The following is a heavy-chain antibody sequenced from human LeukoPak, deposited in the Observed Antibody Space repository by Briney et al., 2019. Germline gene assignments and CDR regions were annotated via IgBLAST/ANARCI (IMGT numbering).Heavy chain of an antibody. D-gene: IGHD3-22*01. Sequence: GGSLRLSCAASGFTFSSYEMNWVRQAPGKGLEWVSSISSSGSTIYYADSVKGRFTISRDNAKNSLYLQMNSLRAEDTAVYYCAREATIVVVMRRSRGHYFDYWGQGTLVTVSS. V-gene: IGHV3-48*03. CDR3: AREATIVVVMRRSRGHYFDY. CDR1: GFTFSSYE. CDR2: ISSSGSTI. J-gene: IGHJ4*02.